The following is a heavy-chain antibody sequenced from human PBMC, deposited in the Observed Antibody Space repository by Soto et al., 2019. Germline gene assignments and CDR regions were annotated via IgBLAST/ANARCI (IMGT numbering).Heavy chain of an antibody. CDR2: ISSSSSYI. V-gene: IGHV3-21*01. CDR3: ARDQGYCSSTSCYDYYYYGMDV. Sequence: EVQLVESGGGLVKPGGSLRLSCAASGFTFSSYSMNWVRQAPGKGLEWVSSISSSSSYIYYADSVKGRFTISRDNAKNSLYLQMNSLRAEDTAVYYCARDQGYCSSTSCYDYYYYGMDVWGQGTTVTVSS. J-gene: IGHJ6*02. CDR1: GFTFSSYS. D-gene: IGHD2-2*01.